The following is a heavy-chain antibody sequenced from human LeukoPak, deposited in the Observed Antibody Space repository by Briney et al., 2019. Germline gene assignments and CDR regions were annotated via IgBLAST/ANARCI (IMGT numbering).Heavy chain of an antibody. CDR1: GGSISSYY. Sequence: SETLSLTCTVSGGSISSYYWSWIRQPPGKGLEWIGYIYYSGSTNYNPSLKSRVTISVGTSKNQFSLKLSSVTAADTAVYYCARGVTIFGVVSFDSWGQGTLVTVSS. J-gene: IGHJ4*02. D-gene: IGHD3-3*01. V-gene: IGHV4-59*01. CDR3: ARGVTIFGVVSFDS. CDR2: IYYSGST.